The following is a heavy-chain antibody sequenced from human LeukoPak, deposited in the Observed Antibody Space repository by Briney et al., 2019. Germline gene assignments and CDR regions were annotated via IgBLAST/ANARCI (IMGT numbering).Heavy chain of an antibody. V-gene: IGHV3-53*01. J-gene: IGHJ3*02. CDR1: GFTVSSNY. D-gene: IGHD6-19*01. Sequence: GGSLRLSCAASGFTVSSNYMSWVRQAPGKGLEWVSVIYSGGTTFKAGSVKGRFTISRDTSKNTVYLQMNSLRAEDTAIYYCARQRQWNDGFGIWGQGAVVTVSS. CDR2: IYSGGTT. CDR3: ARQRQWNDGFGI.